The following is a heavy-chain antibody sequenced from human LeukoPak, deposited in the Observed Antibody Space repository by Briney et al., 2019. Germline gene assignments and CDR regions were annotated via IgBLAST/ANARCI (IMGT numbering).Heavy chain of an antibody. V-gene: IGHV4-59*08. CDR3: ATVSSGFFTFDY. CDR1: VGSISSYY. J-gene: IGHJ4*02. Sequence: SETLSLTCTVSVGSISSYYWSWIRQPPGKGLEWIGYIYYSGSTNYNPSLKSRVTISVDTPKNQFSLKLSSATAADTAVYYCATVSSGFFTFDYWGQGTLVTVSS. D-gene: IGHD6-19*01. CDR2: IYYSGST.